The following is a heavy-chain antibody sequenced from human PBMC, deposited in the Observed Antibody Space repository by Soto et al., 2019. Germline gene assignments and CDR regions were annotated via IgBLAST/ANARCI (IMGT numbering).Heavy chain of an antibody. CDR2: IYTSGST. CDR3: ARGPKVVPAAITSTGEYYFDY. V-gene: IGHV4-4*07. CDR1: GGSISSYY. J-gene: IGHJ4*02. D-gene: IGHD2-2*02. Sequence: SETLSLTCTVSGGSISSYYWSWIRQPAGKGLEWIGRIYTSGSTNYNPSLKSRVTMSVDTSKNQFSLKLSSVTAADTAVYYCARGPKVVPAAITSTGEYYFDYWGQGTLVTVSS.